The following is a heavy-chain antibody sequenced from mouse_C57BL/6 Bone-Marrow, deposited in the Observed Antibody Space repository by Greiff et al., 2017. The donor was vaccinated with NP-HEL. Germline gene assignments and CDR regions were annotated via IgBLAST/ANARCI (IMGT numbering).Heavy chain of an antibody. Sequence: DVKLQESGGDLVKPGGSLKLSCAASGFTFSSYGMSWVRQTPDKRLEWVATISSGGSYTYYPDSVKGRFTISRDNAKNTLYLQMSSLKSEDTAMYYCARADDGYYGFAYWGQGTLVTVSA. V-gene: IGHV5-6*02. J-gene: IGHJ3*01. CDR2: ISSGGSYT. CDR3: ARADDGYYGFAY. CDR1: GFTFSSYG. D-gene: IGHD2-3*01.